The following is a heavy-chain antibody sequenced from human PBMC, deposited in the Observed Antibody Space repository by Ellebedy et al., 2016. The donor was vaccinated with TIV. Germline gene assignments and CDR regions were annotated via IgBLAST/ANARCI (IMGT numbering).Heavy chain of an antibody. D-gene: IGHD1-26*01. J-gene: IGHJ6*02. V-gene: IGHV1-2*04. CDR2: INPNSGGT. CDR3: ARTYSGKYGWGYYGMEV. CDR1: AYTFTGYY. Sequence: AASVKVSCKASAYTFTGYYMHWVRQAPGQGLEWMGWINPNSGGTNYVQKFQGWVTMTRDTSISTADMELSRLKSDDTAIYYCARTYSGKYGWGYYGMEVWGPGTTVTVSS.